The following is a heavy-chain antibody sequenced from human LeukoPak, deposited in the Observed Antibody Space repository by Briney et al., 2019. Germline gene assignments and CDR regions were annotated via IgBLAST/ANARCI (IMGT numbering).Heavy chain of an antibody. CDR2: MYYSGST. CDR3: ARVSSSWYQDWYFDL. V-gene: IGHV4-30-4*07. CDR1: GGSISSGDYS. Sequence: SETLSLTCAVSGGSISSGDYSWSWIRQPPGKGLEWIGYMYYSGSTYSNLSLKSRVTISVDTSKNQFSLKLSSVTAADTAVYYCARVSSSWYQDWYFDLWGRGTLVTVSS. J-gene: IGHJ2*01. D-gene: IGHD6-13*01.